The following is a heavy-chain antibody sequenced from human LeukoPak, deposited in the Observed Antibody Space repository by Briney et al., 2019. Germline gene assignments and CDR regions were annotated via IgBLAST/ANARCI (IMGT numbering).Heavy chain of an antibody. CDR3: ARDRLGGYSYGYDY. V-gene: IGHV3-33*01. Sequence: PGRSLRLSCAASGFTFSSYGMHWVRQASGKGLEWVAVIWYDGSNKYYADSVKGRFTISRDNSKNTLYLQMNSLRAEDTAVYYCARDRLGGYSYGYDYWGQGTLVTVSS. CDR1: GFTFSSYG. CDR2: IWYDGSNK. D-gene: IGHD5-18*01. J-gene: IGHJ4*02.